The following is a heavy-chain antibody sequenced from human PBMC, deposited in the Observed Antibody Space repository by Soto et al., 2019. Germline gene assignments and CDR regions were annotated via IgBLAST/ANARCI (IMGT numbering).Heavy chain of an antibody. CDR3: AHRVLRTVFGLVTTTAIYFDF. J-gene: IGHJ4*02. CDR1: GFSLTTSGVG. CDR2: IYWDDDK. Sequence: QITLKESGPTVVKPTETLTLTCTFSGFSLTTSGVGVGWVRQSPGKAPEWLALIYWDDDKRYSTSLKSRLTLTKDPSKNQVVLTMANVDPADTATYYCAHRVLRTVFGLVTTTAIYFDFWGQGTPVVVSS. V-gene: IGHV2-5*02. D-gene: IGHD3-3*01.